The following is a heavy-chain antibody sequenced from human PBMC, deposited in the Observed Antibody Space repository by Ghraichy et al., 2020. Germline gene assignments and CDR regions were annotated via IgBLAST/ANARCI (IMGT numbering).Heavy chain of an antibody. CDR1: EFTFSPSP. V-gene: IGHV3-23*01. CDR2: SRARRRST. Sequence: GGSLRLSCPVSEFTFSPSPPPWVRQAPGKGLARLSTSRARRRSTFYADSVKGRFTISRDKSKRTMYLQMNSLRADDTAVYYCAKEGGRLGEGAFDVWGQGTKVTVSS. D-gene: IGHD3-10*01. J-gene: IGHJ3*01. CDR3: AKEGGRLGEGAFDV.